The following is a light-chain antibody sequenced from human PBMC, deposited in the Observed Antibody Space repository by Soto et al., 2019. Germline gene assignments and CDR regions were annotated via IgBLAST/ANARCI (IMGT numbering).Light chain of an antibody. CDR3: QQYNNWPPA. CDR2: GAS. Sequence: EIVMTQSPATLSVSPGERATLSCRASQSVSGNLAWYQQKPGQVPRLLIYGASTRATGIPARFSGSGSGTEFNLPISSLQSEDFAVYYCQQYNNWPPAFGQGTKVDIK. J-gene: IGKJ1*01. CDR1: QSVSGN. V-gene: IGKV3-15*01.